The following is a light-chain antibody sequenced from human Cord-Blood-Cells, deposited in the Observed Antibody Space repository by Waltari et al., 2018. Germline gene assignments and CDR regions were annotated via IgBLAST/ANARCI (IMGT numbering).Light chain of an antibody. Sequence: IQLTQSPSSLSASVGDRVTITCRASQGISRYLAWYQQKPGKAPKLLFYAASTLQSVVPSRFSSSGSGTEFTLTISRLQPEDFATYYCQQLNSYPFTFGPGTKVDIK. V-gene: IGKV1-9*01. CDR3: QQLNSYPFT. J-gene: IGKJ3*01. CDR2: AAS. CDR1: QGISRY.